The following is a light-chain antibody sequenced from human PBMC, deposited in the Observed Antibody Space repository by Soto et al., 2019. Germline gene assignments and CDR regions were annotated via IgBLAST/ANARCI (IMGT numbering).Light chain of an antibody. V-gene: IGLV2-14*03. CDR1: SRDVGAYSF. J-gene: IGLJ1*01. Sequence: QAVRTQPASVSGSPGQSITISCTGTSRDVGAYSFVSWHQQHPGKAPRLMIYIVYDRPSGISYRFSGSKSGNTASLTISGLQGEDEADYSCSAYTVSRTYVFGTGTQLTV. CDR2: IVY. CDR3: SAYTVSRTYV.